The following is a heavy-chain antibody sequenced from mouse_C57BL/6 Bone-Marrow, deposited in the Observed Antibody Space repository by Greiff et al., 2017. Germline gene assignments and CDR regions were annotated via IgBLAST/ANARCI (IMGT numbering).Heavy chain of an antibody. CDR1: GYTFTNYW. D-gene: IGHD1-1*01. CDR2: IYPGGGYT. V-gene: IGHV1-63*01. Sequence: VQLQQSGPELVRPGTSVKMSCKASGYTFTNYWIRWAKQRPGHGLEWIGDIYPGGGYTNSNEKFKGKATLTVDKSSSTAYMQFSSLSSEDSAIYYGEGSTAMDYWGQGTSVTVSS. CDR3: EGSTAMDY. J-gene: IGHJ4*01.